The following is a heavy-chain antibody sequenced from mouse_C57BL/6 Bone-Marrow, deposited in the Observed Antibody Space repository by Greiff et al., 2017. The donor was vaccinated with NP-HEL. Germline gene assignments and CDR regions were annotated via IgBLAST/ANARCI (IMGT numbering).Heavy chain of an antibody. D-gene: IGHD1-1*01. CDR1: GYSITSGYY. CDR2: ISYDGSN. Sequence: EVQLQESGPGLVKPSQSLSLTCSVTGYSITSGYYWNWIRQFPGNKLEWMGYISYDGSNNYNPSLKNRLSITRDTSKNQFFLKLNSVTTEDTATYYCARDPYGSSYVWGQGTLVTVSA. J-gene: IGHJ3*01. V-gene: IGHV3-6*01. CDR3: ARDPYGSSYV.